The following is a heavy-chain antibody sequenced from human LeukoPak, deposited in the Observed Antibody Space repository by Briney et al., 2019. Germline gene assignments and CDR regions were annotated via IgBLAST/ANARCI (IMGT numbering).Heavy chain of an antibody. D-gene: IGHD1-26*01. CDR3: ARAFQVGVTNIDY. CDR1: GFTFSRFG. Sequence: GGSLRLSCAASGFTFSRFGMHWVRQAPGKGLVWVSRINSDGSSTSYADSVKGRFTISRDNAKNTLYLQMNSLRAEDTAVYYCARAFQVGVTNIDYWGQGTLVTVSS. CDR2: INSDGSST. V-gene: IGHV3-74*01. J-gene: IGHJ4*02.